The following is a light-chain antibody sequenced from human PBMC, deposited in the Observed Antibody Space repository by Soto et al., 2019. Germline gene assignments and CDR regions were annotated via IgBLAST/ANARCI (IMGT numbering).Light chain of an antibody. CDR1: SSNIGINT. CDR3: AAWDDSLNGFFV. J-gene: IGLJ1*01. CDR2: RND. Sequence: QSVLTQPPSASGTPGQRVSISCSGGSSNIGINTVNWYQQLPGAAPKLLIYRNDQRPSGVPDRFSGSRSGTSASLAIDGLQSEDEALYFCAAWDDSLNGFFVFGTGTKLTVL. V-gene: IGLV1-44*01.